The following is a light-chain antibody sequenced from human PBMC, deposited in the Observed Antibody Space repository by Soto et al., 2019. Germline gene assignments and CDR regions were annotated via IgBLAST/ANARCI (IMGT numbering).Light chain of an antibody. Sequence: IALTMSSVALALSLGERATINCKANHTILHSSNNTNSLSLYQQKQCKPPRLIIYWASTREPGVPERFIGSGAGTDFTLTISSLQAADVAVNKCQQYFANPYTFGLGT. V-gene: IGKV4-1*01. J-gene: IGKJ2*01. CDR3: QQYFANPYT. CDR2: WAS. CDR1: HTILHSSNNTNS.